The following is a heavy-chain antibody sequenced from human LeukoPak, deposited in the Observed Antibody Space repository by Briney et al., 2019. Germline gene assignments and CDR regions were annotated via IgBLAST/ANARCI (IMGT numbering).Heavy chain of an antibody. V-gene: IGHV6-1*01. CDR3: ARGIAARRGDWLDP. D-gene: IGHD6-6*01. J-gene: IGHJ5*02. Sequence: SQTLSLTCAISGDTISSNSAAWNWIRQSPSRGLEWLVRTYYRSKWYNDYALSVKSRITINRDTSKNQFSLHLNSVTPEDTAVYYCARGIAARRGDWLDPWGQGTLVTVSS. CDR1: GDTISSNSAA. CDR2: TYYRSKWYN.